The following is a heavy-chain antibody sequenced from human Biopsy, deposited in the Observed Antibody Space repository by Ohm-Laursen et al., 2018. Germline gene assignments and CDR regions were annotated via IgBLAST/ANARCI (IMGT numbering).Heavy chain of an antibody. D-gene: IGHD3-16*01. CDR2: ITSSSTYI. CDR3: AKDSGGSPLGELFH. J-gene: IGHJ4*02. Sequence: SLRLSCAASGFTFSSHAMTWVRQAPGKGLEWVSYITSSSTYINYVDSVKGRFTISRDNAKNSLYLQMNSLRAEDTAWYYCAKDSGGSPLGELFHWGQGNLVTVSS. CDR1: GFTFSSHA. V-gene: IGHV3-21*05.